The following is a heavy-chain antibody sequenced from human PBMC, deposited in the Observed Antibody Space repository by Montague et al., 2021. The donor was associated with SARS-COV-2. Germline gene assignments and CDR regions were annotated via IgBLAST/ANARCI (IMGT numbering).Heavy chain of an antibody. D-gene: IGHD6-13*01. CDR2: TYYRSKWYR. J-gene: IGHJ4*02. Sequence: CAISGDSVASNSAAWNWIRQSPARGLKWLGRTYYRSKWYRDYALSVRSRLTVNPDTSENQFSLQLNSVTPDDTAVYYCARSGYGGGTTWFYFDSWGPGTLITVSS. CDR3: ARSGYGGGTTWFYFDS. CDR1: GDSVASNSAA. V-gene: IGHV6-1*01.